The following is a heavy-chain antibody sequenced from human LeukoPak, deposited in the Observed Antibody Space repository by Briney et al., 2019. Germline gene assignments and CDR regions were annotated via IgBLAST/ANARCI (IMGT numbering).Heavy chain of an antibody. CDR1: GGSISSGSYS. V-gene: IGHV4-30-2*01. D-gene: IGHD3-22*01. Sequence: PSQTLSLTCAVSGGSISSGSYSWSWTRQPPGKGLEWIGEISHSGSTNYNPSLESRVTVSVDNSKNQFSLKLSSVTAADTAVYYCARVPHCDSNGCYDGGRYCEHWGQGALVTVSS. CDR2: ISHSGST. J-gene: IGHJ4*02. CDR3: ARVPHCDSNGCYDGGRYCEH.